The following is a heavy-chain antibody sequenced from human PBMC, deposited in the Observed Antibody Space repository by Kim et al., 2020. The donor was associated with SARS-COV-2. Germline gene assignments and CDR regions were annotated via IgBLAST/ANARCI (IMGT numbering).Heavy chain of an antibody. CDR1: GGSISSYY. D-gene: IGHD6-13*01. V-gene: IGHV4-59*01. CDR3: ARSAAGYYYGMDV. Sequence: SETLSLTCTVSGGSISSYYWSWIRQPPGKGLEWIGYIYYSGSTNYNPSLKSRVTISVDTSKNQFSLKLSSVTAADTAVYYCARSAAGYYYGMDVWGQGTTVTVSS. J-gene: IGHJ6*02. CDR2: IYYSGST.